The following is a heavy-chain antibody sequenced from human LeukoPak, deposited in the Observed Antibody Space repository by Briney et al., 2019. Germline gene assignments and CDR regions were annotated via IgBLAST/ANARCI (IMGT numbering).Heavy chain of an antibody. D-gene: IGHD5-24*01. V-gene: IGHV1-69*13. Sequence: ASVKVSCKASGGTFSSYAISWVRQAPGQGLEWMGGIIPIFGTANYAQKFRGRVTITADESTSTAYMELSSLRSEDTAVYYCARPGRDGYNSLFDYWGQGTLVTVSS. CDR1: GGTFSSYA. CDR3: ARPGRDGYNSLFDY. CDR2: IIPIFGTA. J-gene: IGHJ4*02.